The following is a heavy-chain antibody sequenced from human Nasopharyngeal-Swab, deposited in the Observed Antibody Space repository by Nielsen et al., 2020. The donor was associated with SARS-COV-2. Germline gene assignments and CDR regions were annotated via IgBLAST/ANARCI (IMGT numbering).Heavy chain of an antibody. CDR2: INPSGGST. CDR3: ARSRARIQYDFWSGYYYYGMDV. D-gene: IGHD3-3*01. Sequence: WVRQAPGQGLEWMGIINPSGGSTSYAQKFQGRVTITADESTSTAYMELSSLRSEDTAVYYCARSRARIQYDFWSGYYYYGMDVWGQGTTVTVSS. V-gene: IGHV1-46*01. J-gene: IGHJ6*02.